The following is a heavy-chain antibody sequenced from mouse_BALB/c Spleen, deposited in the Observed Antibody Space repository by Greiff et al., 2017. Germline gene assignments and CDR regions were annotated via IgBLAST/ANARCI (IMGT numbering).Heavy chain of an antibody. Sequence: EVKVVESGPSLVKPSQSLSLTCSVSGYSITSCYWHWIRKFPGNNLEYMGYISYSGSTYYNPSLKSRISITRDTSKNQYYLQLNSVTTEDTATYYCARSAITFDYWGQGTTLTVSS. D-gene: IGHD1-2*01. CDR3: ARSAITFDY. J-gene: IGHJ2*01. V-gene: IGHV3-8*02. CDR1: GYSITSCY. CDR2: ISYSGST.